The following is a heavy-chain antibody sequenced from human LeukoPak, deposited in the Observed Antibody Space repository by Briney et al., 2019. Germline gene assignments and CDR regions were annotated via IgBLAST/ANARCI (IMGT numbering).Heavy chain of an antibody. D-gene: IGHD6-13*01. J-gene: IGHJ4*02. CDR1: GFTFSSYA. Sequence: GGSLRLSCGASGFTFSSYAMHWVRQAPGKGLEWVAVISYDGSNKYYADSVKGRFTISRDNSKNTLYLQMNTLRAEDTAVYYCATAQVYSSSWDDYWGQGTLVTVSS. CDR3: ATAQVYSSSWDDY. CDR2: ISYDGSNK. V-gene: IGHV3-30-3*01.